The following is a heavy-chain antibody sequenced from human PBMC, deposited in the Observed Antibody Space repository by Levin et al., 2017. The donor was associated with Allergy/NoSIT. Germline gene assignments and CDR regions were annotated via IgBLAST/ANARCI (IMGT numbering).Heavy chain of an antibody. CDR3: TILVVVAATIRDY. CDR1: GFTFSNAW. D-gene: IGHD2-15*01. J-gene: IGHJ4*02. CDR2: IKSKTDGGTT. Sequence: GESLKISCAASGFTFSNAWMSWVRQAPGKGLEWVGRIKSKTDGGTTDYAAPVKGRFTISRDDSKNTLYLQMNSLKTEDTAVYYCTILVVVAATIRDYWGQGTLVTVSS. V-gene: IGHV3-15*01.